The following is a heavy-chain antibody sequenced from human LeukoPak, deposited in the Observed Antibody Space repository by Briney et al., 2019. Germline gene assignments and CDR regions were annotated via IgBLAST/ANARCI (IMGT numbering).Heavy chain of an antibody. CDR3: ARDLQAVRSRRPPPIFQH. Sequence: ASVKVSCKASGYTFTGYYMHWVRQAPGQGLEWMGIINPSGGSTSYAQKFQGRVTMTRDTSTSTVYMELSSLRSEDTAVYYCARDLQAVRSRRPPPIFQHWGQGTLVTVSS. CDR2: INPSGGST. V-gene: IGHV1-46*01. CDR1: GYTFTGYY. D-gene: IGHD3-22*01. J-gene: IGHJ1*01.